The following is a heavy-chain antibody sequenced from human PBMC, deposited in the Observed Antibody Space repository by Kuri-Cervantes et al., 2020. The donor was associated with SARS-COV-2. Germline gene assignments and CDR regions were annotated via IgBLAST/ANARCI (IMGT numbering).Heavy chain of an antibody. D-gene: IGHD2-2*01. Sequence: SQTLSLTCAVYGGPFSGYYWSWIRQPPGKGLEWIGEINHSGSTNYNPSLKSRVTISVDTSKNQFSLKLSSVTAADTAVYYCARGRGALGYCSSTSCYRGWYFDYWGQGTLVTVSS. CDR2: INHSGST. CDR3: ARGRGALGYCSSTSCYRGWYFDY. J-gene: IGHJ4*02. V-gene: IGHV4-34*01. CDR1: GGPFSGYY.